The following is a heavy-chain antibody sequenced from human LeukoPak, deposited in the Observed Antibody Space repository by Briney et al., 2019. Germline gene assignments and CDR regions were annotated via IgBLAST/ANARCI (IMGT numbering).Heavy chain of an antibody. CDR2: INPNSGGT. J-gene: IGHJ6*02. V-gene: IGHV1-2*04. CDR3: ARVKGGSYYAGPKYYYGTDV. CDR1: GYTFTGYY. D-gene: IGHD1-26*01. Sequence: ASVKVSCKASGYTFTGYYMHWVRQAPGQGLEWMGWINPNSGGTNYAQKFQGWVTMTRDTSISTAYMELSRLRSDDTAVYYCARVKGGSYYAGPKYYYGTDVWGQGTTVTVSS.